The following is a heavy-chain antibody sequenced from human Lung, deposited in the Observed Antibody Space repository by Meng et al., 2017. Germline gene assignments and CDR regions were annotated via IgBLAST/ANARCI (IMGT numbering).Heavy chain of an antibody. D-gene: IGHD3-10*01. CDR1: GFTFSNHW. Sequence: DVQLVESGGGLVQPGESLRLSCAASGFTFSNHWMHWVRQAPGKGLVWVSHIDNDGTSTSYADSVKGRFAISRDNAKNTLYLQMNRLRADDTAVYYCVRDVLRFYYGNDRRPGGGQGTLVTVSS. CDR3: VRDVLRFYYGNDRRPG. V-gene: IGHV3-74*01. CDR2: IDNDGTST. J-gene: IGHJ1*01.